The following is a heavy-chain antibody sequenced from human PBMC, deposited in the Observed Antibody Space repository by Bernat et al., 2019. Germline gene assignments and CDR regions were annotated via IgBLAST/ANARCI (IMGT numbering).Heavy chain of an antibody. CDR2: ISYDGSNK. J-gene: IGHJ4*02. D-gene: IGHD4-23*01. Sequence: QVQLVESGGGVVQPGRSLRLSCAASGFTFSSYAMHWVRQAPGKGLEWVAVISYDGSNKYYADSVKGRFTISRDNSKHTLYLQMNSLRAEDTAVYYCARDSMTTVVYFDYWGQGTLVTVSS. V-gene: IGHV3-30-3*01. CDR3: ARDSMTTVVYFDY. CDR1: GFTFSSYA.